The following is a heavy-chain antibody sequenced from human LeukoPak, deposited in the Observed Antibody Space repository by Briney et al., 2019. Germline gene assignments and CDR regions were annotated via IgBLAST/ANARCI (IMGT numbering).Heavy chain of an antibody. CDR3: AGGDYFHFQH. J-gene: IGHJ1*01. D-gene: IGHD4-17*01. V-gene: IGHV4-61*05. CDR1: GGSISSSSYY. CDR2: IFYSGST. Sequence: PSETLSLTCTVSGGSISSSSYYWGWIRQPPGKGLEWIGYIFYSGSTNYNPSLKSRVTISVDTSKNQFSLKLSSVTAADTAFYYCAGGDYFHFQHWGQGTLVTVSS.